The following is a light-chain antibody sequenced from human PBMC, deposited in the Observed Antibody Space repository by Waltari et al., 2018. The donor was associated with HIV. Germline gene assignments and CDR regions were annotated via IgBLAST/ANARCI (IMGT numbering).Light chain of an antibody. Sequence: SFELTQPPSVSVSPGQTASITCSGDNLGNKYACWYQHQAGQSPVLVIYQDNKRPSGIPQRFSGSNSGNTATLTISGTQAMDEADYYCQAWDSGNVVFGGGTKLPFL. CDR3: QAWDSGNVV. J-gene: IGLJ3*02. CDR1: NLGNKY. CDR2: QDN. V-gene: IGLV3-1*01.